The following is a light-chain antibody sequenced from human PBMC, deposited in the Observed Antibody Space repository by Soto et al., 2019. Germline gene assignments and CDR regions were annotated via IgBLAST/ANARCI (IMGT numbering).Light chain of an antibody. CDR1: QGINNY. Sequence: QMTRSPSAMSASVGDRVTITCRASQGINNYLAWFQQKPGKVPKRLIYTASSLQSGVPPRFSGSGSGTEFTLTISSLQPEDSATYYCLQHKSYPITFGQGTRLEIK. V-gene: IGKV1-17*03. CDR3: LQHKSYPIT. CDR2: TAS. J-gene: IGKJ5*01.